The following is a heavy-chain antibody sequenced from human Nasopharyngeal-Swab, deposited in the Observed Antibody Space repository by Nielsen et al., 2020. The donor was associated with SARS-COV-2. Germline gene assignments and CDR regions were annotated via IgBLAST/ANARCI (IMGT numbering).Heavy chain of an antibody. CDR1: GYSFTAFN. CDR3: ARGDYGDNHQY. V-gene: IGHV1-2*06. J-gene: IGHJ4*02. CDR2: FNPNSGTA. D-gene: IGHD4-17*01. Sequence: ASVKVSCKASGYSFTAFNVHWVRQAPGQGLECMGRFNPNSGTANYVEKFEGRVTMTGDTSTGTAYMELSRLTYDDTAVYYCARGDYGDNHQYWGQGTPVTVSS.